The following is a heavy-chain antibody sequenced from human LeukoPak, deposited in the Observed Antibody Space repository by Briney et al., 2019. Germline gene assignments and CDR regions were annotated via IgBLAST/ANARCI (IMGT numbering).Heavy chain of an antibody. D-gene: IGHD4-11*01. J-gene: IGHJ5*02. CDR3: ARDSYSKSAYNWFDP. CDR1: GFPVSSNY. CDR2: IFSGGST. Sequence: PGGSLRLSCAASGFPVSSNYMSWVRQAPGKGLEWVSTIFSGGSTYYADSVRGRFTISRDNSKNTLYLQMNSLRAEDTAVYYCARDSYSKSAYNWFDPWGQGTLVTVSS. V-gene: IGHV3-53*01.